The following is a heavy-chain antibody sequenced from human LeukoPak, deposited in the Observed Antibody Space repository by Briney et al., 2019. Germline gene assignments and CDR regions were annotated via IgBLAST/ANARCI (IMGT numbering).Heavy chain of an antibody. Sequence: GGSLRLSCAASGFTFSGYGMHWVRQAPGKGLEWVAFIRYDGSNKYYADSVKGRFTISRDNSKNTLYLQMNSLRAEDTAVYYCAKDQGNGIVGAMGFDYWGQRTLVTVSS. CDR3: AKDQGNGIVGAMGFDY. V-gene: IGHV3-30*02. CDR2: IRYDGSNK. J-gene: IGHJ4*02. CDR1: GFTFSGYG. D-gene: IGHD1-26*01.